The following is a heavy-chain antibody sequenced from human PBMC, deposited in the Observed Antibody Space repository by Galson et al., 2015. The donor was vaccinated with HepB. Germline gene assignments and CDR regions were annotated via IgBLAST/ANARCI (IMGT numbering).Heavy chain of an antibody. V-gene: IGHV3-30*04. CDR2: ISFDATKK. CDR1: GFTFSNSA. Sequence: SLRLSCAASGFTFSNSAMHWVRQAPGKGLEWVAVISFDATKKYYADSVKGRFTISRDNSKNTVYLQMSSLTAEDTAVYYCARPIVVALHAGFQHWGQGTLVTVSP. J-gene: IGHJ1*01. CDR3: ARPIVVALHAGFQH. D-gene: IGHD3-22*01.